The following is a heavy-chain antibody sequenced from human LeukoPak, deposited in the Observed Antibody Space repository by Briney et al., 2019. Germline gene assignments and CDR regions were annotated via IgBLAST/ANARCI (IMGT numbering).Heavy chain of an antibody. D-gene: IGHD4-17*01. Sequence: GASVKVSCKASGGTFSSYAISWVRQAPGQGLEWMGWISAYNGNTNYAQKLQGRVTMTTDTSTSTAYMELRSLRSGDTAVYYCARDHDYGDYDYYYMDVWGKGTTVTISS. CDR1: GGTFSSYA. CDR3: ARDHDYGDYDYYYMDV. V-gene: IGHV1-18*01. J-gene: IGHJ6*03. CDR2: ISAYNGNT.